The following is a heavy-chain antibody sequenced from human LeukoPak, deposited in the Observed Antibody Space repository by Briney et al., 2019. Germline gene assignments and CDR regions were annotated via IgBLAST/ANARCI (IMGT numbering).Heavy chain of an antibody. Sequence: QSGGSLRLSCAASGFTFSTYAMHWVRQAPGKGLEWVAFIRYDGSNKYYADSVKGRFTISRDNSKNTLFLQMNSLRAEDTAVYYCAKIPPLAAAYLDVWGKGTTVTVSS. CDR3: AKIPPLAAAYLDV. CDR2: IRYDGSNK. J-gene: IGHJ6*03. D-gene: IGHD6-13*01. V-gene: IGHV3-30*02. CDR1: GFTFSTYA.